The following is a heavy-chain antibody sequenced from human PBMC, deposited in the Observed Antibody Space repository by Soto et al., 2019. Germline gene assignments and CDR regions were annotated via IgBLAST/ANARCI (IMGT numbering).Heavy chain of an antibody. D-gene: IGHD3-22*01. V-gene: IGHV3-23*01. CDR1: GFTFSSYA. CDR3: AKDEYYYSRSGYYIFDS. Sequence: GGSLRLSCAASGFTFSSYAMSWVRQAPGKGLEWVSGISGSGDSTYYADSVKGRFTISRDNSKKTLYLQMNSLRPEDTALYYCAKDEYYYSRSGYYIFDSWGQGTLVTVSS. CDR2: ISGSGDST. J-gene: IGHJ4*02.